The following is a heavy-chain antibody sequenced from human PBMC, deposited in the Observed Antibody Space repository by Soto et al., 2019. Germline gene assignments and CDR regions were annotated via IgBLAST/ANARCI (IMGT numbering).Heavy chain of an antibody. D-gene: IGHD6-6*01. CDR2: INPIFGTA. J-gene: IGHJ5*02. CDR1: GGTFSSYA. V-gene: IGHV1-69*13. Sequence: GASVKVSCKASGGTFSSYAISWVRQAPGQGLEWMGGINPIFGTANYAQKIQGRVTITADESTSTAYMELSSLRSEDTAVYYCARGRIAARPNWFDPWGQGTLVTVSS. CDR3: ARGRIAARPNWFDP.